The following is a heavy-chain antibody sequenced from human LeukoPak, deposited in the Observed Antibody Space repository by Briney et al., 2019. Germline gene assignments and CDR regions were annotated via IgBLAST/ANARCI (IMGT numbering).Heavy chain of an antibody. J-gene: IGHJ4*02. CDR1: GFSLSTTGVG. CDR3: GQRSRGFGDLDY. D-gene: IGHD3-10*01. V-gene: IGHV2-5*02. Sequence: PTLVNPTQTLTLTCTVSGFSLSTTGVGVGWIRQPPGTALEGLAPTYWDDDKRYRSSLTSTSTISNGTFPHQPVLTRINMDPVATATYYCGQRSRGFGDLDYWGQGTLVTVSS. CDR2: TYWDDDK.